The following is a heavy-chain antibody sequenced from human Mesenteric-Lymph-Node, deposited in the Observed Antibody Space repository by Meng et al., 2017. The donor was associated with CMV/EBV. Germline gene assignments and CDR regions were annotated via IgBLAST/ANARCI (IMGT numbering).Heavy chain of an antibody. D-gene: IGHD6-13*01. V-gene: IGHV3-30*02. CDR1: GFTFGDYA. CDR3: AKDRGGSSWYYFDY. Sequence: GGSLRLSCTASGFTFGDYAMSWVRQAPGMGLEWVAFIRYDGSIKYYADSVKGRFTISRDDSKNTLYLQMNSLRAEDTALYYCAKDRGGSSWYYFDYWGQGTLVTVSS. J-gene: IGHJ4*02. CDR2: IRYDGSIK.